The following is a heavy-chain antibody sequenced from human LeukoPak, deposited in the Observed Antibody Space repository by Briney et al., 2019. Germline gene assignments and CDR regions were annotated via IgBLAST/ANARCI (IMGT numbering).Heavy chain of an antibody. CDR2: IYSTSWST. CDR1: GGSISSGSYY. V-gene: IGHV4-61*02. Sequence: SETLSLTCTVSGGSISSGSYYWSWIRQPAGKGLEWIGRIYSTSWSTDYNPSLKSRVTMSVDTSKNQFSLKLSSVTAADTAVYFCARGPYSYDSSGAFDIWGQGTMVTVSS. J-gene: IGHJ3*02. CDR3: ARGPYSYDSSGAFDI. D-gene: IGHD3-22*01.